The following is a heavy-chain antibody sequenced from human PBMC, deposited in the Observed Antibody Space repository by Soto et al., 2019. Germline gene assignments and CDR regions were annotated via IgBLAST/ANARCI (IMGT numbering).Heavy chain of an antibody. CDR2: LSPSGYDR. D-gene: IGHD3-10*01. CDR3: ARRMDNSGYFFDF. Sequence: EVQLLESGGGLVQPWGSLRLSCTASGFIFSNYAMAWVRQAPGQGLEWVSALSPSGYDRYYTDSVKGRFVISRDNSKNTMYREMKILRDADTAVYHCARRMDNSGYFFDFWGQGALVTVSS. J-gene: IGHJ4*02. CDR1: GFIFSNYA. V-gene: IGHV3-23*01.